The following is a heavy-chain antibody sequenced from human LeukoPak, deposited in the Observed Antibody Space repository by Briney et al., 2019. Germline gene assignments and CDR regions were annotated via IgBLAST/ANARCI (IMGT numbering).Heavy chain of an antibody. D-gene: IGHD3-10*01. CDR2: INQDESAK. V-gene: IGHV3-7*01. Sequence: GGSLRLSCAASGFTFSRYWMSWVRQAPGKGLEWVASINQDESAKVYVDSVKGRFTISRDNAKNSLYLQMNTLRAEDTAVYYCARDKGDYYYYYMDVWGKGTTVTVSS. J-gene: IGHJ6*03. CDR1: GFTFSRYW. CDR3: ARDKGDYYYYYMDV.